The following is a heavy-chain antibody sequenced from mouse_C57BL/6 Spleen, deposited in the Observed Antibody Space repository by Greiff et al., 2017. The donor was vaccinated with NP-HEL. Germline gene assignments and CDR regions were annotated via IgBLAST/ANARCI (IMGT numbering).Heavy chain of an antibody. CDR2: ISYDGSN. J-gene: IGHJ2*01. CDR3: ARDPYYSNYVGFDY. V-gene: IGHV3-6*01. CDR1: GYSITSGYY. Sequence: EVHLVESGPGLVKPSQSLSLTCSVTGYSITSGYYWNWIRQFPGNKLEWMGYISYDGSNNYNPSLKNRISITRDTSKNQFFLKLNSVTTEDTATYYCARDPYYSNYVGFDYWGQGTTLTVSS. D-gene: IGHD2-5*01.